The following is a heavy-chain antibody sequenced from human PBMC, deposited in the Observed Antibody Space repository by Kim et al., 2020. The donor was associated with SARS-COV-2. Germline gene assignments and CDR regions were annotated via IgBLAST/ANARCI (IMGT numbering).Heavy chain of an antibody. CDR1: GGSISSGDYY. Sequence: SETLSLTCTVSGGSISSGDYYWSWIRQPPGKGLEWIGYIYYTGSSHYNPPLNSRVTISIDTSKNQFSLNLSSVTAADTAVYYCARGPPIGGGDCYSHWGQGTLVTFSS. J-gene: IGHJ4*02. CDR3: ARGPPIGGGDCYSH. D-gene: IGHD2-21*02. V-gene: IGHV4-30-4*01. CDR2: IYYTGSS.